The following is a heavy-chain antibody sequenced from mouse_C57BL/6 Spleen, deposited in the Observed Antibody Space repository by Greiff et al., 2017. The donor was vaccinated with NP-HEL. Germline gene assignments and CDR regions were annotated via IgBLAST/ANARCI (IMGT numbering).Heavy chain of an antibody. J-gene: IGHJ4*01. Sequence: VQLQQSGAELVKPGASVKLSCKASGYTFTEYTIHWVKQRSGQGLEWIGWFYPGSGSIKYNEKFKDKATLTADKSSSTVYMELSRLTSEDSAVYFCARHEHPYYGSSYYAMDYWGQGTSVTVSS. CDR1: GYTFTEYT. CDR3: ARHEHPYYGSSYYAMDY. CDR2: FYPGSGSI. D-gene: IGHD1-1*01. V-gene: IGHV1-62-2*01.